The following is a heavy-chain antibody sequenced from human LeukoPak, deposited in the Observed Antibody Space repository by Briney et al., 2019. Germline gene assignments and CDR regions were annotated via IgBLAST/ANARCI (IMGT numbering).Heavy chain of an antibody. V-gene: IGHV3-30*02. D-gene: IGHD6-13*01. J-gene: IGHJ4*02. CDR1: GFTFSSYG. CDR3: AKDKGSSWYGGPDY. CDR2: IRYDGSNK. Sequence: GGSLRLSCAASGFTFSSYGMHWVRQAPGKGLEWVAFIRYDGSNKYYADSVKGRFTTSRDNSKNTLYLQMNSLRAEDTAVYYCAKDKGSSWYGGPDYWGQGTLVTVSS.